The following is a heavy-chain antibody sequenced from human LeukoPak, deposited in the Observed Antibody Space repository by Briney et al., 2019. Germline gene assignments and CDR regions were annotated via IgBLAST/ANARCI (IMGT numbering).Heavy chain of an antibody. CDR3: ARAENGDYFDY. J-gene: IGHJ4*02. CDR2: IYHSGST. D-gene: IGHD4-17*01. CDR1: GGSISSGGYS. V-gene: IGHV4-30-2*01. Sequence: SETLSLTCAVSGGSISSGGYSWSWIRQPPGKGLVWIGYIYHSGSTYYNPSLKSRVTISVDRSKNQFSLKLSSVTAADTAVYYCARAENGDYFDYWGQGTLVTVSS.